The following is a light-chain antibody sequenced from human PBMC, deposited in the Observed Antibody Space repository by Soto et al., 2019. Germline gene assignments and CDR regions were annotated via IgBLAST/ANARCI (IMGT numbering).Light chain of an antibody. Sequence: DIVVTQSPLSLTVTPGEPASISCRSSQSLLHRNGYTYLDWYLQKPGQSPQVLIYMGSNRASGVPGRFRGSGSGTEFTLKISKGEAEEVGVYYCMQTLQTRTFGQGTKVEI. CDR1: QSLLHRNGYTY. J-gene: IGKJ1*01. V-gene: IGKV2-28*01. CDR2: MGS. CDR3: MQTLQTRT.